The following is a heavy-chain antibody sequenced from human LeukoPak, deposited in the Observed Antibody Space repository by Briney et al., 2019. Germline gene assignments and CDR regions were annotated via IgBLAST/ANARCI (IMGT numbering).Heavy chain of an antibody. CDR3: AGTYYYDSSGYYYPGGY. CDR2: IYYSGST. D-gene: IGHD3-22*01. Sequence: SGGSLRLSCAASGFTFDDYAMHWVRQAPGKGLEWIGYIYYSGSTNYNPTLKSRVTISVDTSKNQFSLKLSSVTAADTAVYYCAGTYYYDSSGYYYPGGYWGQGTLVTVSS. CDR1: GFTFDDYA. J-gene: IGHJ4*02. V-gene: IGHV4-59*01.